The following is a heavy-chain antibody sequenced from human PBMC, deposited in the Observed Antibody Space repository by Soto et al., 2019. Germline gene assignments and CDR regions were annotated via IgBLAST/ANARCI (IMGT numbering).Heavy chain of an antibody. CDR1: GYTFTGYY. V-gene: IGHV1-2*04. D-gene: IGHD6-13*01. CDR3: ARVGIAAADTNYYYGMDV. CDR2: INPNSGGT. J-gene: IGHJ6*02. Sequence: ASVKVSCKASGYTFTGYYMHWVRQAPGQGLEWMGWINPNSGGTNYAQKFQGWVTMTRDTSISTAYMELSRLRSDDTAVYYCARVGIAAADTNYYYGMDVWGQGTTVTVSS.